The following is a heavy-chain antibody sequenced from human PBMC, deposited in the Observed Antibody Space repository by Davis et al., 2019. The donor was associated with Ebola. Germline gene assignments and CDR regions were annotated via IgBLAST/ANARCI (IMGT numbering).Heavy chain of an antibody. D-gene: IGHD6-6*01. V-gene: IGHV3-7*01. J-gene: IGHJ6*02. CDR1: GGSISSYY. CDR2: IKQDGSEK. CDR3: ARSSIAARPGYYYGMDV. Sequence: ETLSLTCTVSGGSISSYYWSWIRQPPGKGLEWVANIKQDGSEKYYMDSVKGRFTISRDNAKNSLYLQMNSLRAEDTAVYYCARSSIAARPGYYYGMDVWGQGTTVTVSS.